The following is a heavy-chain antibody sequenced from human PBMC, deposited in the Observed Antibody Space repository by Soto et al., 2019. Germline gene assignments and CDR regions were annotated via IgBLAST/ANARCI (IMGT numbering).Heavy chain of an antibody. Sequence: HVQLVQSGGELKKPGASVKVSCNTSGYTFNTYFITWVRQAPGQGLEWMGWISPHNGNTNYAEKFQGRVTMTTDTITKTAYMELRNLRFDGTVVYFCARDTSNSFDYWGQGTLVTVSS. CDR2: ISPHNGNT. J-gene: IGHJ4*02. CDR3: ARDTSNSFDY. V-gene: IGHV1-18*01. D-gene: IGHD2-2*01. CDR1: GYTFNTYF.